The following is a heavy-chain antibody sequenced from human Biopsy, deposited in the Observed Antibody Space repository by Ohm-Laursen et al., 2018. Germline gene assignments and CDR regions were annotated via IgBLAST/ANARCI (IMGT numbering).Heavy chain of an antibody. J-gene: IGHJ5*01. CDR1: GVTLSGYG. V-gene: IGHV3-21*06. D-gene: IGHD3-10*01. Sequence: SLRLSCSASGVTLSGYGMNWVRQAPGKGLEWVSSIGASSSYIHYADSVKGRFTVSRDNTKNSLYLQMNSLRAADTAIYYCATELLPPGVGGPWLDSWGQGTPVTVSS. CDR3: ATELLPPGVGGPWLDS. CDR2: IGASSSYI.